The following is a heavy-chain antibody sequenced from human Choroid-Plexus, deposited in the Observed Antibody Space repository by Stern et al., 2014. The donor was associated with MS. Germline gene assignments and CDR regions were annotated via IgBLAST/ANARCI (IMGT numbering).Heavy chain of an antibody. CDR2: VSYDGSNK. CDR3: AKDRQYLTYFFDH. CDR1: GFTFGSCA. Sequence: VHLVESGGGVVQPGRPLRLSCVASGFTFGSCAMHWVRQAPGKGLEWVSVVSYDGSNKYYADSVKGRFTISRDNSQNPLYMQMSSLRPEDTAVYYCAKDRQYLTYFFDHWGQGSLVTVSS. V-gene: IGHV3-30*18. J-gene: IGHJ5*02. D-gene: IGHD2/OR15-2a*01.